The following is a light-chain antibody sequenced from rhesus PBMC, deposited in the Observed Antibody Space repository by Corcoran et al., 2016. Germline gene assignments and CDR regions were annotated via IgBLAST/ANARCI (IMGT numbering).Light chain of an antibody. V-gene: IGLV2-32*02. CDR3: SSCAGSNAVV. CDR2: VVS. J-gene: IGLJ6*01. CDR1: SSDIGGYNY. Sequence: QAALTQPRSVSGSPGLSVTISCTGTSSDIGGYNYVSWYQQLPGTAPKLMIYVVSKRPSGVSDRFSGSKSGNTASLNISGLQAEDAALYYGSSCAGSNAVVFGSSTKLTVL.